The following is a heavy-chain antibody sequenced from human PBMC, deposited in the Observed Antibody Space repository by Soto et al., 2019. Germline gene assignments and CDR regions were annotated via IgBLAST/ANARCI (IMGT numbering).Heavy chain of an antibody. CDR1: GGSISSYY. Sequence: PSETLSLTCTVSGGSISSYYWSWIRQPPGKGLEWIGYIYYSGSTNYNPSLKSRVTISVDTSKNQFSLKLSSLRSEDTAVYYCARGRNGMDVWGQGTTVTVSS. J-gene: IGHJ6*02. CDR2: IYYSGST. V-gene: IGHV4-59*01. CDR3: ARGRNGMDV.